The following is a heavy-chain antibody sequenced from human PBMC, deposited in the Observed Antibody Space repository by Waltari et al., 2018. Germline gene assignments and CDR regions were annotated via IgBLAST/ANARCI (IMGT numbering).Heavy chain of an antibody. CDR2: IYYSGST. V-gene: IGHV4-39*07. D-gene: IGHD5-18*01. CDR1: GGSISSSSYY. CDR3: ARSQTAIRTRYFDY. J-gene: IGHJ4*02. Sequence: QLQLQESGPGLVKPSATLSLTCTVSGGSISSSSYYWGWIRQPPGKGLEWIGSIYYSGSTYYNPSLKSRVTISVDTSKNQFSLKLSSVTAADTAVYYCARSQTAIRTRYFDYWGQGTLVTVSS.